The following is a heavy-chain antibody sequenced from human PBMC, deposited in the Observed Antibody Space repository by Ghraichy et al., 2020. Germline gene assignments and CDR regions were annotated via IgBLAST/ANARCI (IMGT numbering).Heavy chain of an antibody. V-gene: IGHV3-23*01. D-gene: IGHD2-15*01. CDR2: ISGSGGTT. CDR1: GFTFSSYA. J-gene: IGHJ4*02. Sequence: LSLTCAASGFTFSSYAMSWVRQAPGKGLEWVSAISGSGGTTYYADSVKGRFTISRDNSKNTLYLQMNSLRAEDTAVYYCAKNAPPRGVVVVHHVDYWGQGTLVTVSS. CDR3: AKNAPPRGVVVVHHVDY.